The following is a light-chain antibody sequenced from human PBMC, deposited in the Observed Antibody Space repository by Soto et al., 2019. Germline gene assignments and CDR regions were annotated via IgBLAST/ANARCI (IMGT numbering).Light chain of an antibody. V-gene: IGKV3-15*01. CDR2: GAS. CDR3: QQYDNWPPIT. J-gene: IGKJ5*01. Sequence: EIVLTQSPGTLSLSPGERATLSCRASQSVSNNLLVWYQQKPGQAPRLLIYGASTRATGIPARFSGSGSGTEFTLTISSLQSEDFAVYYCQQYDNWPPITFGQGTRLEIK. CDR1: QSVSNN.